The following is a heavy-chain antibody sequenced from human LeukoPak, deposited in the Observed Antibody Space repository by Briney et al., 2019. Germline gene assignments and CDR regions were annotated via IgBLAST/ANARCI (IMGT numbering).Heavy chain of an antibody. CDR2: IYYSGST. Sequence: SETLSLTCTVSGGSISSYYWSWIRQPPGKGLEWIGYIYYSGSTNYNPSLKSRVTMSVDTSKNQFSLKLSSVTAADTAVYYCARGVISKYYFDYWGQGTLVTVSS. D-gene: IGHD2-21*01. V-gene: IGHV4-59*12. CDR3: ARGVISKYYFDY. CDR1: GGSISSYY. J-gene: IGHJ4*02.